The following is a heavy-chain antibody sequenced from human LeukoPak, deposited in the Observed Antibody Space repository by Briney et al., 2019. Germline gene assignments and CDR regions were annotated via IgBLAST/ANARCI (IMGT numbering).Heavy chain of an antibody. V-gene: IGHV5-51*01. CDR3: ARWGLTTVVRGDY. CDR2: IYPGDSDT. J-gene: IGHJ4*02. Sequence: GESLKISCKGSGYSFTSYWIGWVRPMPGKGLGWMGIIYPGDSDTRYSPSFQGQVTISADKSISTAYLQWSSLKASDTAMYYCARWGLTTVVRGDYWGQGTLVTVSS. CDR1: GYSFTSYW. D-gene: IGHD4-23*01.